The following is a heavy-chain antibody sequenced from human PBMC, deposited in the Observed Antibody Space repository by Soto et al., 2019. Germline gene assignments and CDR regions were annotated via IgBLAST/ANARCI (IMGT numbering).Heavy chain of an antibody. Sequence: GGSLRLSCAASGFTFSSYSMSWVRQAPGKGLEWVSYISSTSNTIYYAASVKGRFTISRDNAKNSLYLHMNSLSAEDTAVYYCARDRGCSGGICYRDLGYWGQGTLVTVSS. CDR1: GFTFSSYS. CDR3: ARDRGCSGGICYRDLGY. D-gene: IGHD2-15*01. J-gene: IGHJ4*02. CDR2: ISSTSNTI. V-gene: IGHV3-48*01.